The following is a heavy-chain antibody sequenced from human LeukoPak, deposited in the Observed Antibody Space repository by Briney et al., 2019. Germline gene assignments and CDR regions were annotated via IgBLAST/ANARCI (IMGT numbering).Heavy chain of an antibody. D-gene: IGHD3-22*01. CDR3: ARGVYYDSSGYYGDY. CDR1: GYSFTSYW. J-gene: IGHJ4*02. V-gene: IGHV5-51*01. CDR2: IYHGDSDT. Sequence: GESLKISCTGSGYSFTSYWIGWVRQMPGKGLEWMGIIYHGDSDTRYSPSFQGQVTISADKSISTAYLQWSSLKASDTAMYYCARGVYYDSSGYYGDYWGQGTLVTVSS.